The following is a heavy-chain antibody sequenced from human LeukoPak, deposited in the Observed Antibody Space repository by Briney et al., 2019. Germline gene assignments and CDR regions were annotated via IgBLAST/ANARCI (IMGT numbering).Heavy chain of an antibody. CDR1: GFIFRNYV. CDR3: AKSPARTVTAFDY. V-gene: IGHV3-23*01. Sequence: PGGSLRLSCAASGFIFRNYVVAWVREAPGKGLEWVSQISNSGDSTYYADSVKGRFTISRDNSKNTLYLQMNSLRAEDTAVYYCAKSPARTVTAFDYWGQGTLVTVSS. J-gene: IGHJ4*02. CDR2: ISNSGDST. D-gene: IGHD4-17*01.